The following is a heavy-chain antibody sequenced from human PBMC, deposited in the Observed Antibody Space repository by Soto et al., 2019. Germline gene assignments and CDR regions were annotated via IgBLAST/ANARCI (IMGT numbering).Heavy chain of an antibody. CDR2: INAGNGNT. V-gene: IGHV1-3*01. D-gene: IGHD2-15*01. Sequence: ASVKVSCKASGGTFSSYAISWVRQAPGQGLEWMGWINAGNGNTKYSQKFQGRVTITRDTSASTAYMELSNLRSEDTAVYYCARGPGGPDGPGDYWGQGTLVTVSS. CDR1: GGTFSSYA. CDR3: ARGPGGPDGPGDY. J-gene: IGHJ4*02.